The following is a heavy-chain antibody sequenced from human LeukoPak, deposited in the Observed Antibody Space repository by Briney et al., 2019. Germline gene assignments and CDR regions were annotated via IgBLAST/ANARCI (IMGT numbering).Heavy chain of an antibody. V-gene: IGHV7-4-1*02. CDR2: IDTKTGNP. Sequence: ASVKVSCKASGYTFSSCAINWVRQAPGQGLEYMGWIDTKTGNPTYAQGFTGRSVFSLDTSVSTAYLQISGLKAEDTAVYYCAIHPSDSSGYFSYWGQEALVTVSS. CDR3: AIHPSDSSGYFSY. J-gene: IGHJ4*02. D-gene: IGHD3-22*01. CDR1: GYTFSSCA.